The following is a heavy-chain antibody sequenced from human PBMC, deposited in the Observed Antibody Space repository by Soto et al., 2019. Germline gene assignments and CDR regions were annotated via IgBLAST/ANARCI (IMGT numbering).Heavy chain of an antibody. CDR1: GFTFSSYG. CDR2: IWYDGSNK. CDR3: AREINYDFWSGYTLAGWFDP. V-gene: IGHV3-33*01. D-gene: IGHD3-3*01. J-gene: IGHJ5*02. Sequence: GGSLRLSCAASGFTFSSYGMHWVRQAPGKGLEWVAVIWYDGSNKYYADSVKGRFTISRDNSKNTLYLQMNSLRAEDTAVYYCAREINYDFWSGYTLAGWFDPWGQGTLVTVSS.